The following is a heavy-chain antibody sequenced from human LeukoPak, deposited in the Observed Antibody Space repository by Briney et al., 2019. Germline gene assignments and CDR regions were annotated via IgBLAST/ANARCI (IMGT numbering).Heavy chain of an antibody. CDR1: GSSISGYY. CDR2: VYDSGNT. Sequence: PSETLSLTCNVSGSSISGYYWSWIGQPPGKGLEWIGYVYDSGNTNYNPSLRSRVTISLDTSKDQFSLKLGSVTAADTAVYYCARGDSHLHSSGYYYYWGQGTLVTVSS. J-gene: IGHJ4*02. V-gene: IGHV4-59*01. D-gene: IGHD3-22*01. CDR3: ARGDSHLHSSGYYYY.